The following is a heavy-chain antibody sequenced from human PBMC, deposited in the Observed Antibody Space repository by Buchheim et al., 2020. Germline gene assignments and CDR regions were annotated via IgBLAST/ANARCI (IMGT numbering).Heavy chain of an antibody. CDR3: AREGNFEYSSSLLHYYYYYGMDV. V-gene: IGHV3-74*01. J-gene: IGHJ6*02. CDR1: GFTFSSYW. D-gene: IGHD6-6*01. CDR2: INSDGSST. Sequence: EVQLVESGGGLVQPGGSLRLSCAASGFTFSSYWMHWVRQAPGKGLVWVSRINSDGSSTSYADSVKGRFTISRDNAKNTLYLQMSSLRAEDTAVYYCAREGNFEYSSSLLHYYYYYGMDVWGQGTT.